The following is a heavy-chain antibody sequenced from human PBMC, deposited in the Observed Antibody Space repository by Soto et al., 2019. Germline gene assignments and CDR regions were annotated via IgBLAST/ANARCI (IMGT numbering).Heavy chain of an antibody. D-gene: IGHD2-2*02. CDR3: VKGGLGYCSSTSCYTTIAVADYYYYYGMDV. J-gene: IGHJ6*02. Sequence: PGGSLRLSCSASGFTFSSYAMHWVRQAPGKGLEYVSAISSNGGSTYYADSVKGRFTISRDNSKNTLYLQMSSLRAEDTAVYYCVKGGLGYCSSTSCYTTIAVADYYYYYGMDVWGQGTTVTVSS. CDR2: ISSNGGST. CDR1: GFTFSSYA. V-gene: IGHV3-64D*06.